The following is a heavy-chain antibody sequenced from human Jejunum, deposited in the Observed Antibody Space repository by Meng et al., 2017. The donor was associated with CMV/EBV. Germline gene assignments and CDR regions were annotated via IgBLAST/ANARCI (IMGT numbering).Heavy chain of an antibody. Sequence: CAASGFTFSNYEMTWVRQAPGKGLEWVSYITGGGTTIYYADSVKGRFTISRDNAKNSLYLQMNSLRAEDTAVYYCARDTAAAGIDYWGQGTVVTVSS. CDR1: GFTFSNYE. J-gene: IGHJ4*02. V-gene: IGHV3-48*03. CDR2: ITGGGTTI. CDR3: ARDTAAAGIDY. D-gene: IGHD6-13*01.